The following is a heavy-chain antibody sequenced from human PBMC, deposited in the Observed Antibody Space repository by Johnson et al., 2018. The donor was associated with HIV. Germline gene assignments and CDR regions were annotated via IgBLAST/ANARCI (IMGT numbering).Heavy chain of an antibody. CDR2: ISYDGSNK. CDR3: AKGGVLAAGTEGYAFDI. Sequence: QVQLVESGGGVVQPGRSLGLSCAASGFIFSSYAMHWVRQAPGKGLEWVAVISYDGSNKYYADSVKGRFTISRDNSKNTLYLQMNSLRAEDTAVYCCAKGGVLAAGTEGYAFDIWGQGTMVTVSS. V-gene: IGHV3-30-3*01. CDR1: GFIFSSYA. J-gene: IGHJ3*02. D-gene: IGHD6-13*01.